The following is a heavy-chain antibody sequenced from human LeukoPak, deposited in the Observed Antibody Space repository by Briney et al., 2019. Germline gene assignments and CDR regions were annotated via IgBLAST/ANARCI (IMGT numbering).Heavy chain of an antibody. J-gene: IGHJ6*03. V-gene: IGHV4-61*02. CDR2: IDKGGNT. CDR3: ARGMKQWLVHYYYYYYMDV. CDR1: GGSISRLVYY. D-gene: IGHD6-19*01. Sequence: SQTLSLTCTVSGGSISRLVYYWSWIRQPAGNGLEWIGRIDKGGNTNYNPSLKSRVPISVDTSKNQFSLKLSSVTAADTAVYYCARGMKQWLVHYYYYYYMDVWGKGTTVTVSS.